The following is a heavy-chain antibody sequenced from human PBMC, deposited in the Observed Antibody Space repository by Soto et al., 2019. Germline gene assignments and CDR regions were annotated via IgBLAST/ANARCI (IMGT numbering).Heavy chain of an antibody. CDR2: IIPIFGTA. V-gene: IGHV1-69*13. Sequence: VKVSCKACGWTFSSYAISWVGQAPGQGREWMGGIIPIFGTANYAQKFQGRVTITADESTSTAYMELSSLRSEDTAVYYCARVPVVPPAYSYYYGTDVWGTGPSATV. D-gene: IGHD2-2*01. J-gene: IGHJ6*04. CDR3: ARVPVVPPAYSYYYGTDV. CDR1: GWTFSSYA.